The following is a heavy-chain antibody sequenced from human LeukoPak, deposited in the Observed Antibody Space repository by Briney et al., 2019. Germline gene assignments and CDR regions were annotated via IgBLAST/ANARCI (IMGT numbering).Heavy chain of an antibody. Sequence: GGSLRLSCAASGFTFSSYATSWVRQAPGKGLEWVSTISWTGGSTYYADSVKGRFTISRDNSKNTLYLQMNGLRAEDTAVYYCAKDLGVGRLQGYGMDVWGQGTTVIVSS. V-gene: IGHV3-23*01. CDR3: AKDLGVGRLQGYGMDV. CDR2: ISWTGGST. J-gene: IGHJ6*02. D-gene: IGHD5-24*01. CDR1: GFTFSSYA.